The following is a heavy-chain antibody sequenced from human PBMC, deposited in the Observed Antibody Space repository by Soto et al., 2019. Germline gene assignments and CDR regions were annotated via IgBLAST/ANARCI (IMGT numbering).Heavy chain of an antibody. CDR1: GFTFSSYG. CDR3: AKALTRGWYDFWSGYYDNWFDP. V-gene: IGHV3-30*18. Sequence: QVQLVESGGGVVQPGRSLRLSCAASGFTFSSYGMHWVRQAPGKGLEWVAVISYDGSNKYYADSVKGRFTISRDNSKNTLYLQMNSLRAEDTAVYYCAKALTRGWYDFWSGYYDNWFDPWGQGTLVTVSS. J-gene: IGHJ5*02. D-gene: IGHD3-3*01. CDR2: ISYDGSNK.